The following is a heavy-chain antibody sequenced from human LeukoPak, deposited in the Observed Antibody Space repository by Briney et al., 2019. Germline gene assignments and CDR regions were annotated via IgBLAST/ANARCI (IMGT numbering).Heavy chain of an antibody. V-gene: IGHV4-4*07. CDR3: ASLPALYCSSTSCYVPFDY. CDR1: GGSISSYY. J-gene: IGHJ4*02. D-gene: IGHD2-2*01. Sequence: SETLSLTCTVSGGSISSYYWSWIRQPAGKGLEWIGRIHTSGSTNYNPSLKSRVTISVDTSKNQFSLKLGSVTAADTAVYYCASLPALYCSSTSCYVPFDYWGQGTLVTVSS. CDR2: IHTSGST.